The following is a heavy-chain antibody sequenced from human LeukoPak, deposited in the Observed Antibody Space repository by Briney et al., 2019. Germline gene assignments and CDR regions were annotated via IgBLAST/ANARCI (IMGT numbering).Heavy chain of an antibody. V-gene: IGHV4-34*01. CDR2: INHSGST. J-gene: IGHJ3*02. D-gene: IGHD4-23*01. Sequence: SETLSLTCAVYGGSFSGYYWSWIRQPPGKGLEWIGEINHSGSTNYNPSLKSRVTISVDTSKNQFSLKLSSVTAADTAVYYCARRPDGGKKAFDIWGQGTMVTVSS. CDR1: GGSFSGYY. CDR3: ARRPDGGKKAFDI.